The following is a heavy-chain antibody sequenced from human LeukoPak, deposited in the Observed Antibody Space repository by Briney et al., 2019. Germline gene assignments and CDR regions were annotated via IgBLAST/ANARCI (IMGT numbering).Heavy chain of an antibody. CDR3: ARSAGIAATIVLGY. CDR2: IYSGGAT. J-gene: IGHJ4*02. CDR1: GFTVGSNY. Sequence: GGSLTLSCAGSGFTVGSNYMSWVRQAPGKGLEWVSIIYSGGATSYADSVKGRFTISRDNSKNTLYLQMSSLRAEDTAVYYCARSAGIAATIVLGYWGQGTLVTVSS. D-gene: IGHD5-12*01. V-gene: IGHV3-66*01.